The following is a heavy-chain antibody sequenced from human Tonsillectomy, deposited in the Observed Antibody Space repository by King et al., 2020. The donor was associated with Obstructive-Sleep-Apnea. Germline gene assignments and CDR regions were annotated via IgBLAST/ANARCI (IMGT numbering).Heavy chain of an antibody. CDR3: AFRFMVREGGSLYYYGMDV. V-gene: IGHV3-23*04. D-gene: IGHD3-10*01. CDR1: GFTFSSYA. Sequence: EVQLVESGGGLVQPGGSLRLSCAASGFTFSSYAMSWVRQAPGKGLEWVSAISGSGGSTYYADSVKGRFTISRDNSKNTLYLQMNSLRAEDTAVYYCAFRFMVREGGSLYYYGMDVWGQGTTVTVSS. CDR2: ISGSGGST. J-gene: IGHJ6*02.